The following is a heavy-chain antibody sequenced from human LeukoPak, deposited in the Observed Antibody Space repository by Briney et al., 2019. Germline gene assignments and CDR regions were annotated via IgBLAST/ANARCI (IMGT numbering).Heavy chain of an antibody. D-gene: IGHD6-13*01. J-gene: IGHJ4*02. CDR3: ARGLRIAAAAPGGFLDY. V-gene: IGHV4-34*01. CDR1: GGSFSGYS. Sequence: PSETLSLTCAVYGGSFSGYSWSWIRQPPGKGLEWIGEINHSGSTYYNPSLKSRVTISVDTSKNQFSLKLSSVTAADTAVYYCARGLRIAAAAPGGFLDYWGQGTLVTVSS. CDR2: INHSGST.